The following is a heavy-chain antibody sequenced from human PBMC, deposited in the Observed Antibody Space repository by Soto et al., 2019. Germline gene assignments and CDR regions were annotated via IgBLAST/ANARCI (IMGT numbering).Heavy chain of an antibody. Sequence: PSETLSLTCTVSGGSISSYYWSWIRQPPGKGLEWIGYIYYSGSTNYNPSLKSRVTMTRDTSISTAYMELSRLRSDDTAVYYCARGLGSGWWSLSPLDYWGQGTLVTVST. D-gene: IGHD6-19*01. CDR3: ARGLGSGWWSLSPLDY. CDR1: GGSISSYY. J-gene: IGHJ4*02. CDR2: IYYSGST. V-gene: IGHV4-59*01.